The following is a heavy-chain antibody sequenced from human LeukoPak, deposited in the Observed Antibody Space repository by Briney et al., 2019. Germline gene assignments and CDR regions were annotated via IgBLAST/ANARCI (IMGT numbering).Heavy chain of an antibody. D-gene: IGHD3-22*01. CDR2: INPNSGGT. J-gene: IGHJ3*02. CDR1: GYTFTGYY. V-gene: IGHV1-2*02. Sequence: ASVKVSCKASGYTFTGYYMHWVRQAPGQGLEWMGWINPNSGGTNYAQKFQGRVTMTRDTSISTAYMELSRLRSDDTAVYYCARDPGSVYYSKDAFDIWGHGTMVTVFS. CDR3: ARDPGSVYYSKDAFDI.